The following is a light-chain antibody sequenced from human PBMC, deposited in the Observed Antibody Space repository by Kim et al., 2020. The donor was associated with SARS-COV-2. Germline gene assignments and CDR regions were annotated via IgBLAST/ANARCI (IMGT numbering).Light chain of an antibody. J-gene: IGLJ2*01. Sequence: VSPGQTHCITRSVDKLGDTYAFWNQQKPGPSPVLYIYQDSKPPSAIPERFSGSNSGNTATLTIRGTQAMDEADYYCQAWDCSSLVFGGGTQLTVL. CDR2: QDS. CDR1: KLGDTY. V-gene: IGLV3-1*01. CDR3: QAWDCSSLV.